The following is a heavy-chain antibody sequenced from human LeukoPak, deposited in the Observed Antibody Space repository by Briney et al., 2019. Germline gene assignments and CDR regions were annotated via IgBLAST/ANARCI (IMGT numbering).Heavy chain of an antibody. J-gene: IGHJ4*02. CDR3: ARDRHWTNDWVFDY. CDR2: IYYDGSA. Sequence: PSETLSLTCTVSGGSITSSSHYWGWIRQPPGKGLQWLGLIYYDGSAYYNLSLKSRLTISIDTSKSQFSLQLSSVTAADTAVYYCARDRHWTNDWVFDYWGQGTLVTVSS. CDR1: GGSITSSSHY. D-gene: IGHD1/OR15-1a*01. V-gene: IGHV4-39*02.